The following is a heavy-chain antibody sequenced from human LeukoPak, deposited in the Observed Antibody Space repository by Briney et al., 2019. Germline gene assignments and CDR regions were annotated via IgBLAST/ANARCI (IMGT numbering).Heavy chain of an antibody. CDR3: ARGNEDPYGDDAFDI. V-gene: IGHV1-69*04. Sequence: PWASVKVSCKASGGTFSSYAISWVRQASGQGLEWIGRIIPILGIANYAQKFQGRVTITADKSTSTAYMELSSLRSEDTAVYYCARGNEDPYGDDAFDIWGQGTMVTVSS. D-gene: IGHD4-17*01. CDR2: IIPILGIA. J-gene: IGHJ3*02. CDR1: GGTFSSYA.